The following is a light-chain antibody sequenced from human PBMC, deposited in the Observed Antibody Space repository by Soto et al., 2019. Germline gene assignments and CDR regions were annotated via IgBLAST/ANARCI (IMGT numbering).Light chain of an antibody. J-gene: IGKJ4*01. CDR3: QQRCDWPLT. V-gene: IGKV3-11*01. CDR2: DAS. CDR1: QSVSSQ. Sequence: EIVLTQSPATLSLSPGERATLSCRASQSVSSQLAWYQQKPGQTPRLLIYDASNRATGIPARFSGSGSATDVTLTISSLEPEDCAVYFCQQRCDWPLTFGGGTKVEIK.